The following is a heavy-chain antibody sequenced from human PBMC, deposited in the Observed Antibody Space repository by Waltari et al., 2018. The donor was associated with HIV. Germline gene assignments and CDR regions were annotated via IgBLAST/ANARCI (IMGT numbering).Heavy chain of an antibody. Sequence: QVQLVESGGGVVQPGRSPRLSCAASGFTFSSYGMHWVRQAPGKGLEWVAVIWYDGSNKYYADSRRARLTNSRDNSKNTLYLQMNSLRAEATAVYYCARDGTYNWNAGGAFDIWGQGTMVTVSS. CDR2: IWYDGSNK. CDR1: GFTFSSYG. V-gene: IGHV3-33*01. CDR3: ARDGTYNWNAGGAFDI. J-gene: IGHJ3*02. D-gene: IGHD1-1*01.